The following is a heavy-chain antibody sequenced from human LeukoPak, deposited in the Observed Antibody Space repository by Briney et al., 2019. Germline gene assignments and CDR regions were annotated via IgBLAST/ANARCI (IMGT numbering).Heavy chain of an antibody. J-gene: IGHJ4*02. CDR3: AKGRKDFDTNLGPFDS. CDR1: GGSINKYY. Sequence: SETLSLTCTVSGGSINKYYWSWIRQSPGKGLEWLGYVHDSAGTINNPSLKSRVTISVGTSKTQFSLKVTSVTTADTAVYYCAKGRKDFDTNLGPFDSWGQGILVTVSS. CDR2: VHDSAGT. D-gene: IGHD3-9*01. V-gene: IGHV4-59*01.